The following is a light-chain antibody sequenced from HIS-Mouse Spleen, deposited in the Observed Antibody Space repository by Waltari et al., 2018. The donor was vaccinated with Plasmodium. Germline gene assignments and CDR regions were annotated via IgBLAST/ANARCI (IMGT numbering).Light chain of an antibody. CDR1: ALPKKY. Sequence: SYELTPPPSVSVSPGQKVRITCPGDALPKKYAYWYQQKSGQAPVLVIYEDSKRPSGIPERFSGSSSGTMATLTISGAQVEDEADYYCYSTDSSGNHRVFGGGTKLTVL. CDR3: YSTDSSGNHRV. V-gene: IGLV3-10*01. CDR2: EDS. J-gene: IGLJ3*02.